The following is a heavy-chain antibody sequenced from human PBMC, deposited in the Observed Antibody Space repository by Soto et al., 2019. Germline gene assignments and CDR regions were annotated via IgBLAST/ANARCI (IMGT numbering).Heavy chain of an antibody. J-gene: IGHJ5*02. V-gene: IGHV1-18*01. CDR1: GYTFTSYG. D-gene: IGHD3-10*01. CDR3: ARLTYYGSGSPWFDP. CDR2: ISAYNGNT. Sequence: ASVKVSCKASGYTFTSYGISWVRQAPGQGLEWMGWISAYNGNTNYAQKLQGRVTMTTDTSTGTAYMELRSLRSDDTAVYYCARLTYYGSGSPWFDPWGQGTLVTVSS.